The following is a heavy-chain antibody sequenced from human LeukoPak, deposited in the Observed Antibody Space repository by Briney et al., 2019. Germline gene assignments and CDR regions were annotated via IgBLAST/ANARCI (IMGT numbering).Heavy chain of an antibody. D-gene: IGHD6-19*01. CDR2: VFDSEST. CDR3: ARHRSAASWFAP. Sequence: SETLSLTCTVSGGSITNYYWSWIRQPPGKGLEWIGYVFDSESTSYNSSLKSRVTISVGASKSQFSLRLNSVTAADAAVYYCARHRSAASWFAPWGQGTLITVSS. CDR1: GGSITNYY. J-gene: IGHJ5*02. V-gene: IGHV4-59*08.